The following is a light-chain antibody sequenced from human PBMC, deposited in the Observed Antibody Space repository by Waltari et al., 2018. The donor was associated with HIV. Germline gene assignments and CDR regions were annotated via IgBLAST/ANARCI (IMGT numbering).Light chain of an antibody. J-gene: IGLJ1*01. V-gene: IGLV2-23*02. CDR2: EVT. CDR1: NSDIGKYTL. CDR3: SSYATGNTYV. Sequence: QSALTQPASVSGSPGQSITISCTGTNSDIGKYTLVSWYQQHPGTVPKVLIVEVTPRPSGISHRFSGSKSDNTASLTISGLQAEDEADYYCSSYATGNTYVFGTGTSVTVL.